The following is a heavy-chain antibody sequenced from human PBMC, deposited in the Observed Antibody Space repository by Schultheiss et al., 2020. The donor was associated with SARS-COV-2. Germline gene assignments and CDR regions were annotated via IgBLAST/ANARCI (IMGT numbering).Heavy chain of an antibody. CDR3: ARALGY. V-gene: IGHV4-34*01. J-gene: IGHJ4*02. CDR1: GGSFSGYY. Sequence: SQTLSLTCAVYGGSFSGYYWSWIRQPPGKGLEWIGEINHSGSTYYNPSLKSRVTISVDKSKNQFSLKLSSVTAADTAVYYCARALGYWGQGTLVTVAS. CDR2: INHSGST.